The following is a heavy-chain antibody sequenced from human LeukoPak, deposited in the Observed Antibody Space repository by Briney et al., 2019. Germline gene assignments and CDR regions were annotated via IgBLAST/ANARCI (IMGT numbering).Heavy chain of an antibody. CDR3: ARGDSGWDAFDI. J-gene: IGHJ3*02. Sequence: AAVKVSCKASAYTLTSYDINWVRQATGQGLEWMGWMNPNSGNTGYAQKFQGRVTMTRNTSISTAYMELSSLRSEDTAVYYCARGDSGWDAFDIWGQGTMVTVSS. CDR2: MNPNSGNT. V-gene: IGHV1-8*01. CDR1: AYTLTSYD. D-gene: IGHD6-19*01.